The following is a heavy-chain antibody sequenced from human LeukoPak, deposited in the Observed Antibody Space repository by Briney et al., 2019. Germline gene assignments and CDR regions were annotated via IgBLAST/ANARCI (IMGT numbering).Heavy chain of an antibody. D-gene: IGHD3-10*01. CDR3: AKRGPDYYFDF. V-gene: IGHV3-23*01. CDR1: GFTFSSHA. J-gene: IGHJ4*02. Sequence: GGSLRLSCVASGFTFSSHAMSWVRQAPGKGLEWVSGSGGSTYYADSVKGRFTISRDNSKNTLYLQMNSLRAEDTAIYYCAKRGPDYYFDFWGQGTLVTVSS. CDR2: SGGST.